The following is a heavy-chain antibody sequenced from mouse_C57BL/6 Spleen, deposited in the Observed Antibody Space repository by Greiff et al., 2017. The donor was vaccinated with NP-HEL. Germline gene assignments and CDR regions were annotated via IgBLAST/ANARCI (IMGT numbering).Heavy chain of an antibody. J-gene: IGHJ4*01. D-gene: IGHD4-1*01. Sequence: EVKLMESGGGLVKPGGSLKLSCAASGFTFSDYGMHWVRQAPEKGLEWVAYISSGSSTIYYADTVKGRFTISRDNAKNTLFLHMTSLRSEDTAMYDCAKNWAYYYAMDYWGQGTSVTDSS. CDR3: AKNWAYYYAMDY. CDR2: ISSGSSTI. CDR1: GFTFSDYG. V-gene: IGHV5-17*01.